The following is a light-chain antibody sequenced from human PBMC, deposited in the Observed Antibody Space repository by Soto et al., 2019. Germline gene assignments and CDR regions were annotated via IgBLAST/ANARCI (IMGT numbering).Light chain of an antibody. J-gene: IGKJ3*01. CDR1: QSVSSY. Sequence: EIVLTQSPATLSLSPGERATLSRRASQSVSSYLAWYQHKPGQAPRLLISDASNRATGIPARFSGSGSGTDFTLTISSLEPEDFAVYYCQQRSNWLFTFGPGTKVDIK. CDR3: QQRSNWLFT. V-gene: IGKV3-11*01. CDR2: DAS.